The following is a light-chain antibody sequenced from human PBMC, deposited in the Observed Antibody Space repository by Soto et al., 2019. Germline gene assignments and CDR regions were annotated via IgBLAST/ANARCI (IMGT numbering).Light chain of an antibody. CDR2: DAS. Sequence: MTQSPVTLSVSPRERATLSCRASQFIGSNLAWYQQKPAQPPRLLIYDASTRATGIPARFSGSGSGTEFTLTISSLQSEDFAVYYCQQYNNWPPLTFGGGTKVDIK. V-gene: IGKV3-15*01. CDR3: QQYNNWPPLT. J-gene: IGKJ4*01. CDR1: QFIGSN.